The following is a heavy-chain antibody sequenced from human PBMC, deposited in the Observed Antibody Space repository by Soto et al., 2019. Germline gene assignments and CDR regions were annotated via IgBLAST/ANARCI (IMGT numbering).Heavy chain of an antibody. J-gene: IGHJ6*03. CDR1: GGSLSDYV. V-gene: IGHV4-34*01. CDR2: INHLGSI. D-gene: IGHD2-21*01. Sequence: LETLPHTCIVSGGSLSDYVWSWIRQPTGMALEWIGEINHLGSINYNPSLKSRVTMSVDTSKNQFSLTLNSVTAADTATFYCARGGISHWAYFYYMDVWDRGTTVTVSS. CDR3: ARGGISHWAYFYYMDV.